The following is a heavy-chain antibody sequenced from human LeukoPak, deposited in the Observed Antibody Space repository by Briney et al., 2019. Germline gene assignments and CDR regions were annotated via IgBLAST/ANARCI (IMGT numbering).Heavy chain of an antibody. D-gene: IGHD3-16*01. CDR1: GFTFVDYA. V-gene: IGHV3-9*03. J-gene: IGHJ4*02. CDR3: AKPLGYSGGYYFDY. Sequence: GGSLGLSCAASGFTFVDYAMVWVSQAPGKGLEWVSGISWSSGSIGYADSVKVRFTISRDKAKNSLYLQMNSLRAEDMALYYCAKPLGYSGGYYFDYWGQGTLVTVSS. CDR2: ISWSSGSI.